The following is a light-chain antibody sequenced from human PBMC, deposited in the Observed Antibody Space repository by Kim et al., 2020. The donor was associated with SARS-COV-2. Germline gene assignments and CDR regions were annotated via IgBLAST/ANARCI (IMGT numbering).Light chain of an antibody. Sequence: APGGSATLSCRASYSVSNNLAWYQQKPGQAPRLLIYGVSTRATGIPARFSGSGSGTEFTLTITSLQSEDCAVYYCQQYNNGPPWTFGQGTKVDIK. CDR3: QQYNNGPPWT. CDR1: YSVSNN. V-gene: IGKV3-15*01. CDR2: GVS. J-gene: IGKJ1*01.